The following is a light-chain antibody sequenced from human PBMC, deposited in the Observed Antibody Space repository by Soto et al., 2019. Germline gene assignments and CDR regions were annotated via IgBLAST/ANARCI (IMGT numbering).Light chain of an antibody. J-gene: IGKJ1*01. V-gene: IGKV3-15*01. CDR2: GAS. CDR1: QSVNSN. CDR3: QQYNSYSWT. Sequence: EIVMTQSPATLSVSPGERATLSCRASQSVNSNLAWYQQESGQPPRLLIYGASTRATGIPARFSGSGSGTEFTLTISSLQSDDFATYYCQQYNSYSWTFGQGTKVDIK.